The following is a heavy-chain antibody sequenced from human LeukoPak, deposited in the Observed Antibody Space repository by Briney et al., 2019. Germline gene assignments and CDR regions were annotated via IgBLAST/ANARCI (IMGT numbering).Heavy chain of an antibody. V-gene: IGHV4-4*07. D-gene: IGHD6-19*01. CDR3: ARARSPNIAVAGACFDY. Sequence: SETLSLTCTVSGGFISSYYWSWIRQHAGKGLEWIGRIYTSGSTNYNPSLTSRVTMSVDPSKNQFSLKLNSVTAADTAVYYCARARSPNIAVAGACFDYWGQGTLVTVSS. CDR2: IYTSGST. CDR1: GGFISSYY. J-gene: IGHJ4*02.